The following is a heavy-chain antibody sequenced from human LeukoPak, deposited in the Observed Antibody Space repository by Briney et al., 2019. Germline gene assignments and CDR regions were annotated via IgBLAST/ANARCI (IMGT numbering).Heavy chain of an antibody. CDR1: GYTFTSYG. Sequence: ASVKVSCKASGYTFTSYGISWVRQAPGQGLEWKVWISAYNGNTKYAQKLQGRVTMTTDTSTSTAYMELSRLRSDDTAVYYCASDYGGNSAPSYYFDYWGQGTLVTVSS. J-gene: IGHJ4*02. CDR2: ISAYNGNT. CDR3: ASDYGGNSAPSYYFDY. D-gene: IGHD4-23*01. V-gene: IGHV1-18*01.